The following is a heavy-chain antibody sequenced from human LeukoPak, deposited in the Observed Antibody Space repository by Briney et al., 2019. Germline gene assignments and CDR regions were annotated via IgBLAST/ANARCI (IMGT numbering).Heavy chain of an antibody. CDR1: GFTFSSYG. J-gene: IGHJ4*02. D-gene: IGHD3-9*01. CDR3: AKEGSYYDILSGYYDY. Sequence: PGGSLRLSCAASGFTFSSYGMHWVRQAPGKGLEWVAVISYDGSNKYYADSVKGRFTISRDNSKNTLCLQMNSLRAEDTAVYYCAKEGSYYDILSGYYDYWGQGTLVTVSS. V-gene: IGHV3-30*18. CDR2: ISYDGSNK.